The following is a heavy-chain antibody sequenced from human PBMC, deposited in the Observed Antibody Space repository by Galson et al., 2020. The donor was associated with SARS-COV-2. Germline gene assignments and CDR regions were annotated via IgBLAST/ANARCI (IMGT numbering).Heavy chain of an antibody. CDR3: ASGDHYGDYDNEGAFDI. J-gene: IGHJ3*02. V-gene: IGHV3-30-3*01. CDR2: ISYDGSNK. Sequence: GGSLRLSCAASGFTFSSYAMHWVRQAPGKGLEWVAVISYDGSNKYYADSVKGRFTISRDNSKNTLYLQMNSLRAEDTAVYYCASGDHYGDYDNEGAFDIWGQGTMVTVSS. D-gene: IGHD4-17*01. CDR1: GFTFSSYA.